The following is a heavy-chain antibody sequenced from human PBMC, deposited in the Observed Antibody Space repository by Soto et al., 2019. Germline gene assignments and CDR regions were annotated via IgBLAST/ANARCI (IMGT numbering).Heavy chain of an antibody. V-gene: IGHV1-3*01. CDR3: ARGYCSSTSCQYYFDF. CDR2: INGGNGDT. J-gene: IGHJ4*02. CDR1: GYTFTGYA. D-gene: IGHD2-2*01. Sequence: ASVKVSCKASGYTFTGYAIHWVRQAPGQRLEWMGWINGGNGDTKYSQKFQGRVTISRDTSASTAYMELTSLGSEGTAVYHCARGYCSSTSCQYYFDFWGQGTLVTVSS.